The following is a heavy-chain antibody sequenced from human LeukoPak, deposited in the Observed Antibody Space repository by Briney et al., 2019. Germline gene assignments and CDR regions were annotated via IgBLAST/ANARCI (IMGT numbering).Heavy chain of an antibody. CDR3: ARDHAGIVLPAAVGAH. V-gene: IGHV3-21*01. CDR1: GFTFRDYS. D-gene: IGHD2-2*01. CDR2: IRGGSDFI. J-gene: IGHJ4*02. Sequence: GGSLRLSCAASGFTFRDYSMTWVRQAPGKGLEWVSSIRGGSDFIYHADSVKGRFTVSRDNAENSLYLQMNSLRAEDTAVYYCARDHAGIVLPAAVGAHWGQGTLVTVSS.